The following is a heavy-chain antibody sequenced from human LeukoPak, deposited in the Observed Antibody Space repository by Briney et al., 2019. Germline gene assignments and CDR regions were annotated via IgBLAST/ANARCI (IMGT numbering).Heavy chain of an antibody. D-gene: IGHD6-13*01. CDR3: ARDQIVGQLVIDY. V-gene: IGHV3-30-3*01. CDR2: ISFDGSDK. J-gene: IGHJ4*02. Sequence: PGRSLRLSCAASGFTFGSYAMHWVRQAPGKGLEWVALISFDGSDKNYADSVKGRFTISRDNSKNTLYLQMNSLRAEDTAVYYCARDQIVGQLVIDYWGQGTLVTVSP. CDR1: GFTFGSYA.